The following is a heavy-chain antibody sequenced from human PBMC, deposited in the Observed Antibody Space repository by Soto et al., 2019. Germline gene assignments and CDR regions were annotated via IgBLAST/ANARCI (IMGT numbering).Heavy chain of an antibody. Sequence: ASVKVSCKASGYTFTGYYMHWVRQAPGQGLEWMGWINPNSGGTNYAQKFQGWVTMTRDTSISTAYMELSRLRSDDTAVYYCARATLYCTNGVCYSRTPNYYGMDVWGQRTTVTVSS. CDR1: GYTFTGYY. J-gene: IGHJ6*02. D-gene: IGHD2-8*01. CDR3: ARATLYCTNGVCYSRTPNYYGMDV. CDR2: INPNSGGT. V-gene: IGHV1-2*04.